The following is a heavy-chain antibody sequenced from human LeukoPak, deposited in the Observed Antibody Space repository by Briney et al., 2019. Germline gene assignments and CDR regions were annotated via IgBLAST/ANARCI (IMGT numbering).Heavy chain of an antibody. CDR2: ISSSSSTI. J-gene: IGHJ6*03. CDR3: AREAVAGNSYYYYYYMDV. D-gene: IGHD6-19*01. V-gene: IGHV3-48*01. Sequence: GGSLRLSCAASGFTFSSYSMNWVRQAPGEGLEWVSYISSSSSTIYYADSVKGRFTISRDNAKNSLYLQMNSLRAEDTAVYYCAREAVAGNSYYYYYYMDVWGKGTTVTVSS. CDR1: GFTFSSYS.